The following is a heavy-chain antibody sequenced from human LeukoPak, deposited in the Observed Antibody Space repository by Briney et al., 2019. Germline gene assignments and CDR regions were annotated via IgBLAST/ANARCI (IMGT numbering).Heavy chain of an antibody. V-gene: IGHV3-66*01. CDR3: ARGGVTTMTLRDLWLDY. CDR2: IYSGGSR. Sequence: TGGSLRLSCAAAGFTVSSSYMSWVRQAPGKGLEWVSIIYSGGSRYNADSVKGRFTISRDNSKSTLYLQMNSLKAEDTAVYYCARGGVTTMTLRDLWLDYWGQGTLVTVSS. CDR1: GFTVSSSY. J-gene: IGHJ4*02. D-gene: IGHD4-17*01.